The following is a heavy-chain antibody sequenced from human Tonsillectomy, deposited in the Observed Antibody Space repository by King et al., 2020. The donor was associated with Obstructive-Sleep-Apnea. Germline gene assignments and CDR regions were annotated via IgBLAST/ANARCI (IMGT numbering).Heavy chain of an antibody. CDR1: GFTFSNYG. Sequence: VQLVESGGGVVQPGGSLRLSCGASGFTFSNYGMHWVRQAPGKGLEWVAYIRFYGSNPYYTDSVKGRFTISRDNSKNTMYLHINSLRAEDTAVYYCLVRYYYDGRGRDRSSYHDDMDVCGTGTAVTVSS. V-gene: IGHV3-30*02. CDR2: IRFYGSNP. D-gene: IGHD3-22*01. J-gene: IGHJ6*04. CDR3: LVRYYYDGRGRDRSSYHDDMDV.